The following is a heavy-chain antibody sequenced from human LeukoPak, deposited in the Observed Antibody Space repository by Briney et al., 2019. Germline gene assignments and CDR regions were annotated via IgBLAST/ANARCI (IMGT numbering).Heavy chain of an antibody. D-gene: IGHD6-13*01. Sequence: PGGSLRLSCAASGFTFRSYGMHWVRQAPGKGLEWVAIIWYDGSNKYYADSVKGRFTISRDNAKNSLYLQMNSLRAEDTAVYYCAREARGAAAGSFDYWGQGTLVTVSS. CDR2: IWYDGSNK. J-gene: IGHJ4*02. CDR1: GFTFRSYG. CDR3: AREARGAAAGSFDY. V-gene: IGHV3-33*01.